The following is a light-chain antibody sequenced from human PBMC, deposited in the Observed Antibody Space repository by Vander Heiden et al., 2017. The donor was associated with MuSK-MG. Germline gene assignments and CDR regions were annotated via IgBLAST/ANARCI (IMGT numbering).Light chain of an antibody. CDR3: QSYDSSRGGFYV. J-gene: IGLJ1*01. V-gene: IGLV1-40*01. CDR1: IPTLGAGFA. CDR2: GDN. Sequence: QSVLTQPPSVSGAPGQTVTISFTGRIPTLGAGFAVHWYQQLPRRATKLLLYGDNSRHAGVADRFSGSKSGTSASIAITWLQAEDEAEDYCQSYDSSRGGFYVFGSGTKVTVL.